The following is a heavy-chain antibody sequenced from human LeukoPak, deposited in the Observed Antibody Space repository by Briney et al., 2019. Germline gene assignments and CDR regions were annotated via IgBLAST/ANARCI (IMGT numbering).Heavy chain of an antibody. D-gene: IGHD3-10*01. Sequence: SETLSLTCAVYSGSFSGFYWSWVRQPPGKGLEWIGEINHSGSTHYNPSFKSRVTILVDTSRNQFSLKLTSVTAADTAVYYCARGPDSGSHFAWFDPWGQGTLVTVSS. CDR1: SGSFSGFY. V-gene: IGHV4-34*01. CDR2: INHSGST. J-gene: IGHJ5*02. CDR3: ARGPDSGSHFAWFDP.